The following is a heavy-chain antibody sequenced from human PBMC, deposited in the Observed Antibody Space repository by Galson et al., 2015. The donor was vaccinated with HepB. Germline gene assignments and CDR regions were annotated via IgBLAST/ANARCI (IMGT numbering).Heavy chain of an antibody. CDR1: GFPFSGYW. CDR3: ARDNNMDV. V-gene: IGHV3-7*01. J-gene: IGHJ6*02. D-gene: IGHD1/OR15-1a*01. CDR2: IKGDGSER. Sequence: SLRLSCAASGFPFSGYWMAWVRQAPGKGPEWVANIKGDGSERYFGDSVKGRFTISRDNDKNSIYLQMNSLRFEDTAMYYCARDNNMDVWGQGTTVTVSS.